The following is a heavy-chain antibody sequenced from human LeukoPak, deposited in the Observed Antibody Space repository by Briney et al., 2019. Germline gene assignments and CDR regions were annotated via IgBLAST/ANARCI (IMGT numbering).Heavy chain of an antibody. CDR3: ARDPNSSWYYYYYYGMDV. Sequence: ASVKVSCKASGYTFTSYGISWVRRAPGQGLEWMGWISAYNGNTNYAQKLQGRVTMTTDTSTSTAHMELRSLRSDDTAVYYCARDPNSSWYYYYYYGMDVWGQGTTVTVSS. V-gene: IGHV1-18*01. J-gene: IGHJ6*02. CDR2: ISAYNGNT. CDR1: GYTFTSYG. D-gene: IGHD6-13*01.